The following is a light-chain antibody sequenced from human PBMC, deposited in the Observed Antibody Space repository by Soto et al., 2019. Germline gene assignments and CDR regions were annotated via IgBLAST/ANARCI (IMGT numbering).Light chain of an antibody. CDR2: DAS. CDR3: QQRSNWPPYT. Sequence: EIVLTQSPATLSLSPGERATLSCRASQSVSSYLAWYQQKPGQAPRLLIYDASNRATGIPARFSGSGSGTDFTLTISNLEHEDFSVYYCQQRSNWPPYTFGQRTKLEIK. CDR1: QSVSSY. V-gene: IGKV3-11*01. J-gene: IGKJ2*01.